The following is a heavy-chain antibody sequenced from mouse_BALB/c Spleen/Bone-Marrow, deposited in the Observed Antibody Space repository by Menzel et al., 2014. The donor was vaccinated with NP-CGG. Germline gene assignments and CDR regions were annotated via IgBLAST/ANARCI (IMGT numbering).Heavy chain of an antibody. V-gene: IGHV5-4*02. Sequence: EVKGVESGGGLVKPGGSKKLSCAASGFTFSDYYMDWDRQTPEKGLERVATISDGGSYTYYPDSVKGRFTISRDNAKNSLYLQMTSLKSEDTAMYYCARDSYYYGSSYWYFDFWGAGTTVTVSS. D-gene: IGHD1-1*01. J-gene: IGHJ1*01. CDR1: GFTFSDYY. CDR2: ISDGGSYT. CDR3: ARDSYYYGSSYWYFDF.